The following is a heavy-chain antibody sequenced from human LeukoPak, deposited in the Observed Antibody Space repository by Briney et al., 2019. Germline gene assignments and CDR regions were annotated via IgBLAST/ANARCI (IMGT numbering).Heavy chain of an antibody. J-gene: IGHJ4*02. CDR3: AREAQLWLQPLDY. Sequence: GSLRPSLVGPGFPFRNYLMSWVRQAPGKGLEWVANIQQDGSEKNYVDSVKGRFTISRDNAKNSLYLQMNSLRAEDTAVYYCAREAQLWLQPLDYWGQGTLVTVSS. CDR1: GFPFRNYL. D-gene: IGHD5-18*01. V-gene: IGHV3-7*03. CDR2: IQQDGSEK.